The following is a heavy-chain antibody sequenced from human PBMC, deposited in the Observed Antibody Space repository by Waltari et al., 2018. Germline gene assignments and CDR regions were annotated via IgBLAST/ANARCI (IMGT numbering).Heavy chain of an antibody. J-gene: IGHJ5*02. D-gene: IGHD3-22*01. V-gene: IGHV1-69*01. Sequence: QVQLVQSGAEVKKPGSSVKVSCKASGGTFSSSAISWVRQAPGHGLEWMGGIIPIFGTANYAQKFQGRVTITADESTSTAYMELSSLRSEDTAVYYCAPTGYYDSSGYYYGGWFDPWGQGTLVTVSS. CDR1: GGTFSSSA. CDR3: APTGYYDSSGYYYGGWFDP. CDR2: IIPIFGTA.